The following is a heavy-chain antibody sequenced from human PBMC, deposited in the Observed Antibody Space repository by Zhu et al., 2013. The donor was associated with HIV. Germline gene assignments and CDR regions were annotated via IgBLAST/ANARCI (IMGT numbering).Heavy chain of an antibody. CDR1: GGTFSSYA. CDR2: INPNSGGT. V-gene: IGHV1-2*02. Sequence: QVQLVQSGAEVKKPGSSVKVSCKTSGGTFSSYAISWVRQAPGQGLEWMGGINPNSGGTKYAQKFQGRVTMTRDTSISTAYMELSRLKFDDTAVYYCARAPYDAFDIWGQGTMVTVSS. CDR3: ARAPYDAFDI. J-gene: IGHJ3*02.